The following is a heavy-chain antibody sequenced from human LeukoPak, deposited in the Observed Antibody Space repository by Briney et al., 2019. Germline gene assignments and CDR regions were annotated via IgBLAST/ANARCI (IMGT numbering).Heavy chain of an antibody. CDR3: ARDWRSRATRAFDI. CDR1: GGTFSSYA. J-gene: IGHJ3*02. D-gene: IGHD1-26*01. Sequence: GASVKVSCKASGGTFSSYAISWVRQAPGQGLEWMGGIIPIFGTANYAQKFQGRVTITADESTSTAYMELSSLRSEDTAVYYCARDWRSRATRAFDIWGQGTMVTVSS. V-gene: IGHV1-69*13. CDR2: IIPIFGTA.